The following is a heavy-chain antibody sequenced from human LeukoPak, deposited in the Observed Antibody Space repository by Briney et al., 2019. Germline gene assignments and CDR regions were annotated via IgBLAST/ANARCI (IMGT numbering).Heavy chain of an antibody. CDR3: ARVERTSSTGTTNGWFDP. CDR2: IIPVFGTA. J-gene: IGHJ5*02. V-gene: IGHV1-69*01. D-gene: IGHD1-1*01. CDR1: GGIFINYA. Sequence: ASVKVSCKASGGIFINYAFSWIRQAPGQGLEWMGGIIPVFGTAEYARVFQGRVLITADESTTTIYMELSSLRSEDTAVYFCARVERTSSTGTTNGWFDPWGPGTLVTVSS.